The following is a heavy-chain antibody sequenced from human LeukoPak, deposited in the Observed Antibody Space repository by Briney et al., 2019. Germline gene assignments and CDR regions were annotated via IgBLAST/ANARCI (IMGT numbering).Heavy chain of an antibody. Sequence: ASVKVSCKASGYTFTGYYMHWVRQAPGQGLEWMGWINPNGGGTNYARKFQGRVTMTRDTSISTAYMELSRLRSDDTAVYYCASNFITMVRGVMDWFDPWGQGTLVTVSS. J-gene: IGHJ5*02. CDR2: INPNGGGT. CDR1: GYTFTGYY. V-gene: IGHV1-2*02. CDR3: ASNFITMVRGVMDWFDP. D-gene: IGHD3-10*01.